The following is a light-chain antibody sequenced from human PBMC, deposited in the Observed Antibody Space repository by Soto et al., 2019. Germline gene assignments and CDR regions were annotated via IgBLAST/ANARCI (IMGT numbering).Light chain of an antibody. CDR2: DDN. J-gene: IGLJ1*01. CDR3: CSYAGRNKLRV. V-gene: IGLV1-51*01. Sequence: QSVLTQPPSVSAAPGQKVTISCSGSSSNIGGNSVSWYQQLPGTAPKLLIYDDNKRPSGIPDRFSGSKSGTSATLGITGFQAEDEADYYCCSYAGRNKLRVFGTGTKVTVL. CDR1: SSNIGGNS.